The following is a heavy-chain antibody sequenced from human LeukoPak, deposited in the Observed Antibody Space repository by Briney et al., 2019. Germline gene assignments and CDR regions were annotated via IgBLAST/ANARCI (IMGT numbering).Heavy chain of an antibody. CDR2: INPNSGGT. CDR3: ARGRRQLELGDY. CDR1: GYTFTGYY. V-gene: IGHV1-2*06. J-gene: IGHJ4*02. Sequence: GASVKVSCKASGYTFTGYYMHWVRQAPGQGLEWMGRINPNSGGTNYAQEFQGGVTMTRDTSISTAYMELSRLRSDDTAVYYCARGRRQLELGDYWGQGTLVTVSS. D-gene: IGHD1-1*01.